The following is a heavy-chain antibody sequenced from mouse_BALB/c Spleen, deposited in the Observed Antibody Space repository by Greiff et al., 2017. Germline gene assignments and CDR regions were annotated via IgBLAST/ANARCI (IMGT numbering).Heavy chain of an antibody. CDR2: IDPANGNT. V-gene: IGHV14-3*02. D-gene: IGHD1-1*01. Sequence: VHVKQSGAELVKPGASVKLSCTASGFNIKDTYMHWVKQRPEQGLEWIGRIDPANGNTKYDPKFQGKATITADTSSNTAYLQLSSLTSEDTAVYYCAGSTGAMDYWGQGTSVTVSS. CDR3: AGSTGAMDY. J-gene: IGHJ4*01. CDR1: GFNIKDTY.